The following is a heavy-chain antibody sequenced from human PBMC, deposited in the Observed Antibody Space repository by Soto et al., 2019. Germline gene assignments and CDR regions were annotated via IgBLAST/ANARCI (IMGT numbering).Heavy chain of an antibody. CDR1: GGTFSSYA. CDR3: ARVRGLGDGGVLASDIVLMVYANYGMDA. J-gene: IGHJ6*02. D-gene: IGHD2-8*01. V-gene: IGHV1-69*13. Sequence: SVKVSCKASGGTFSSYAISWVRQAPGQGLEWMGGIIPIFGTANYAQKFQGRVTITADESTSTAYMELSSLRSEDTAVYYCARVRGLGDGGVLASDIVLMVYANYGMDAWGQGTTVTVSS. CDR2: IIPIFGTA.